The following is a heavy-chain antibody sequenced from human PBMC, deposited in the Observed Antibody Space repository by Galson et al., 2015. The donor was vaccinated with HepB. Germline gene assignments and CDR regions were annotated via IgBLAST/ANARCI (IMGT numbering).Heavy chain of an antibody. J-gene: IGHJ6*02. CDR3: AREAGYCSSTSCTYYYYYGMDV. CDR2: INPSGGST. Sequence: SVKVSCKASGYTFTSYYMHWVRQAPGQGLEWMGIINPSGGSTSYAQKFQGRVTMTRDTSTSTGYMELSSLRSEDTAVYYCAREAGYCSSTSCTYYYYYGMDVWGQGTTVTVSS. CDR1: GYTFTSYY. V-gene: IGHV1-46*01. D-gene: IGHD2-2*01.